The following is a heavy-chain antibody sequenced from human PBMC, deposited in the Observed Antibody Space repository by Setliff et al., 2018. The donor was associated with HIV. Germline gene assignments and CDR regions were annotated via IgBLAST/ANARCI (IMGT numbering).Heavy chain of an antibody. V-gene: IGHV3-23*01. D-gene: IGHD6-19*01. CDR1: GFTFSSYA. CDR2: ITGGGDHT. CDR3: AKEGSTAVAGYADYFQD. J-gene: IGHJ1*01. Sequence: RLSCASSGFTFSSYAMNWVRQAPGKGLEWVSAITGGGDHTYYADSVKGRFTISRDNSRNTVYLQMNSLRADDTAVYYCAKEGSTAVAGYADYFQDWGQGTLVTVSS.